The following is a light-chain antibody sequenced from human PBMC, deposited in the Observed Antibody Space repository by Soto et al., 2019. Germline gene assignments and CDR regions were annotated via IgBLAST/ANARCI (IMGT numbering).Light chain of an antibody. CDR1: QTVSRN. Sequence: EGLMTQSPATPSVSPGARAPLSCRASQTVSRNLAWYQQRPGQDPRLLIYDISNRATGVPARFSGSGSETEFTLTIRSLQSEDFAVYFCQQYNNWPSFGQGTRLEIK. V-gene: IGKV3-15*01. CDR2: DIS. CDR3: QQYNNWPS. J-gene: IGKJ5*01.